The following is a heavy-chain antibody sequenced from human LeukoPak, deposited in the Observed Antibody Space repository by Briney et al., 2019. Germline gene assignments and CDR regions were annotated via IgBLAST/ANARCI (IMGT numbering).Heavy chain of an antibody. J-gene: IGHJ4*02. CDR2: INPGGSSI. Sequence: GGSLRLSCAASGFTFSSYWMHWVRQVPGKGLVWVARINPGGSSITYADSVKGRFTLSRDNAKNTLYLQMDSLRAEDTGVYYCARSNQADDYWGQGTLVTVSS. V-gene: IGHV3-74*01. CDR3: ARSNQADDY. CDR1: GFTFSSYW. D-gene: IGHD4-11*01.